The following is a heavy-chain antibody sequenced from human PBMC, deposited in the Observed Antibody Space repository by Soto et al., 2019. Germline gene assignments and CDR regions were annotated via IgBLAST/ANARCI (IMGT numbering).Heavy chain of an antibody. J-gene: IGHJ4*02. Sequence: SGGSLRLSCAASGFTFSSYSMNWVRQAPGKGLEWVSSISSSSSYIYYADSVKGRFTISRDNAKNSLYLQMSSLRAEDTAVYYCARVSITIFGVGPFDYWGQGTLVTVSS. V-gene: IGHV3-21*01. CDR3: ARVSITIFGVGPFDY. CDR1: GFTFSSYS. CDR2: ISSSSSYI. D-gene: IGHD3-3*01.